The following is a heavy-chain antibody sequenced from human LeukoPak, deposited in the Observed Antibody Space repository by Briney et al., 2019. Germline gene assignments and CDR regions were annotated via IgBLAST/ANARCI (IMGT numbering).Heavy chain of an antibody. CDR3: ARGGYYDSSGYYPRGDYFDY. D-gene: IGHD3-22*01. CDR2: IIPIFGTA. V-gene: IGHV1-69*13. J-gene: IGHJ4*02. Sequence: AASVKVSCKASGGTFSSYAISWVRQAPGQGLEWMGGIIPIFGTANYAQKFQGRVTITADESTSTAYMELSSLRSEDTAVYYCARGGYYDSSGYYPRGDYFDYWGQGTLVTVSS. CDR1: GGTFSSYA.